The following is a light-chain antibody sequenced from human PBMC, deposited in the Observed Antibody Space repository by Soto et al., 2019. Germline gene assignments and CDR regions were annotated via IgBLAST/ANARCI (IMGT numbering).Light chain of an antibody. CDR2: GAS. CDR3: KQSYRXLWT. Sequence: DIQMTQSPSSLSASVGDIVTITCRASQSINNYLNWYQQKPGKAPELLISGASSLQIGVPSMFSGSGSGTDFTLTISSLQPEDFATYYSKQSYRXLWTCGQGTKV. CDR1: QSINNY. V-gene: IGKV1-39*01. J-gene: IGKJ1*01.